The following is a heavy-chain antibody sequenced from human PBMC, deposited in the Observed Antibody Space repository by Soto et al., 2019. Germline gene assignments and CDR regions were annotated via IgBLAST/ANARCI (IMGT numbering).Heavy chain of an antibody. CDR2: ISSSSSTI. CDR1: GFTFSSYS. Sequence: EVQLVESGGGLVQPGGSLRLSCAASGFTFSSYSMNWVRQAPGKGLEWVSYISSSSSTIYYADSVKGRFTISRDNAKNSLYLQMNSLRDEDTAVNYCAREPGYCSGGSCYFRAFDIWGQGTMVTVSS. V-gene: IGHV3-48*02. CDR3: AREPGYCSGGSCYFRAFDI. D-gene: IGHD2-15*01. J-gene: IGHJ3*02.